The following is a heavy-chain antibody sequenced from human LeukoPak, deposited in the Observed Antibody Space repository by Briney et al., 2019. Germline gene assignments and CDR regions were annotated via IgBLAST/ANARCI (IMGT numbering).Heavy chain of an antibody. J-gene: IGHJ4*02. CDR3: AREGRVPIIRGGVLFDS. V-gene: IGHV1-2*02. Sequence: GASVKVSCKASGYTFNVYYMHWVRQAPGQGLEWMGWMNPYSGGTKYAQTFQGRVTMTSDSSITTAYMEVSRLKSDDTAVYDCAREGRVPIIRGGVLFDSWGQGTLVTVSS. D-gene: IGHD3-10*01. CDR2: MNPYSGGT. CDR1: GYTFNVYY.